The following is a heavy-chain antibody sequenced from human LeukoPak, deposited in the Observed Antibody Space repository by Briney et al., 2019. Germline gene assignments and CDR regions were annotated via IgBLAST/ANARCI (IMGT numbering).Heavy chain of an antibody. CDR1: GYSISSGYY. D-gene: IGHD5-18*01. J-gene: IGHJ5*02. CDR3: AKYSYGYPNWFDP. CDR2: IYHSGST. V-gene: IGHV4-38-2*02. Sequence: TAETLSLTCTVSGYSISSGYYWGWIRQPPGKGLEWIGSIYHSGSTYYNPSLKSRVTISVDTSKNQFSLKLSSVTAADTAVYYCAKYSYGYPNWFDPWGQGTLVTVSS.